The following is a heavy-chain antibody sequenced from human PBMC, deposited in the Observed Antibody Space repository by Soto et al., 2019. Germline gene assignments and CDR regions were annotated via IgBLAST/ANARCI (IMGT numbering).Heavy chain of an antibody. V-gene: IGHV4-59*08. Sequence: QVQLQESGPGLVKPSETLSLTCTVSGGSITNYYCSWFRQPPGKGLEWIGYINYDGYSAYNLSLKRRVTLSMDPSKTQFSLMLESVTATDTAVYYCASHGFGPLHGLGDVWGPGTTVIVSS. CDR2: INYDGYS. CDR1: GGSITNYY. J-gene: IGHJ6*02. D-gene: IGHD3-10*01. CDR3: ASHGFGPLHGLGDV.